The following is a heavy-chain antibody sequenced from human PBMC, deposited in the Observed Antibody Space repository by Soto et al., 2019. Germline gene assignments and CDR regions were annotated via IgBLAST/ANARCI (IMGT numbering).Heavy chain of an antibody. Sequence: SETLSLTCAVYGGSFSGYYWTWIRQPPGTGLEWIGEINHSGSTNYNPSLKSRDTISVDTSKNQFSLKLPSVTAADTAVYYCARDKITGLFDYWGQGTLVTVSS. J-gene: IGHJ4*02. CDR2: INHSGST. D-gene: IGHD2-8*02. CDR3: ARDKITGLFDY. CDR1: GGSFSGYY. V-gene: IGHV4-34*01.